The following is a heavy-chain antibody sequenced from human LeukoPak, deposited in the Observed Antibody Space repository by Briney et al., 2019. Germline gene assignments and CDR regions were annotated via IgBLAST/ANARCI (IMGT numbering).Heavy chain of an antibody. Sequence: NPSETLSLTCAVYGGSFSGYYWSWIRQPPGKGLEWIGEINHSGSTNYNPSLKSRVTISVDTSKNQFSLKLSSVTAADTAVYYCAGRIAARPWDWFDPWGQGTLVTVSS. CDR2: INHSGST. V-gene: IGHV4-34*01. D-gene: IGHD6-6*01. CDR3: AGRIAARPWDWFDP. CDR1: GGSFSGYY. J-gene: IGHJ5*02.